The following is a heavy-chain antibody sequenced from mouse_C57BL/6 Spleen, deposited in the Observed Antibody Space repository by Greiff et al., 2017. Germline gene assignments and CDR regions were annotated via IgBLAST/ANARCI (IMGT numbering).Heavy chain of an antibody. J-gene: IGHJ3*01. V-gene: IGHV2-6*01. CDR2: IWGVGST. CDR1: GFSLTSYG. D-gene: IGHD1-1*01. CDR3: AIHYYGSPFAY. Sequence: QVQLQQSGPGLVAPSQSLSITCTVSGFSLTSYGVDWVRQSPGKGLEWLGVIWGVGSTNYNSALKSRLSISKDNSKGHVFLKMNSLQTDDTAMYXCAIHYYGSPFAYWGQGTLVTVSA.